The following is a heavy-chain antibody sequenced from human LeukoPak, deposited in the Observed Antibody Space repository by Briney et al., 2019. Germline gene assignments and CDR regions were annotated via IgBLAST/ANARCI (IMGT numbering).Heavy chain of an antibody. CDR2: INHSGST. V-gene: IGHV4-34*01. CDR1: GGSFSGYY. CDR3: ASCTNWFDP. Sequence: PSETLSLTCAVYGGSFSGYYWSWIRQPPGKGLEWIGEINHSGSTNYNPSLKSRVTISVDTSKNQFSLKLGSVTAADTAVYYCASCTNWFDPWGQGTLVTVSS. J-gene: IGHJ5*02.